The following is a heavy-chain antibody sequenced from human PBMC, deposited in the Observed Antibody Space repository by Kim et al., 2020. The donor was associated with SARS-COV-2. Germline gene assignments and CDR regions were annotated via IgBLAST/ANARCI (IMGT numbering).Heavy chain of an antibody. CDR3: ARDLSGSRGYYYYYYGMDV. CDR1: GYTFTSYA. J-gene: IGHJ6*02. V-gene: IGHV1-3*01. Sequence: ASVKVSCKASGYTFTSYAMHWVRQAPGQRLEWMGWINAGNGNTKYSQKFQGRVTITRDTSASTAYMELSSLRSEDTAVYYCARDLSGSRGYYYYYYGMDVWGQGTTVTVSS. CDR2: INAGNGNT. D-gene: IGHD6-13*01.